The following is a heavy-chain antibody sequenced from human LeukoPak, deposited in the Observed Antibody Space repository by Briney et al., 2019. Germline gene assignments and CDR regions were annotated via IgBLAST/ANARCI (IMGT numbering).Heavy chain of an antibody. Sequence: ASVKVSCKASGDTFTSYAMNWVRQAPGQGLEWMGWINTNTGNPTYAQGFTGRFVFSLDTSVSTAYLQISSLKAEDTAVYYCARESRSQRITMVRGVSNWFDPWGQGTLVTVSS. CDR3: ARESRSQRITMVRGVSNWFDP. CDR2: INTNTGNP. J-gene: IGHJ5*02. V-gene: IGHV7-4-1*02. CDR1: GDTFTSYA. D-gene: IGHD3-10*01.